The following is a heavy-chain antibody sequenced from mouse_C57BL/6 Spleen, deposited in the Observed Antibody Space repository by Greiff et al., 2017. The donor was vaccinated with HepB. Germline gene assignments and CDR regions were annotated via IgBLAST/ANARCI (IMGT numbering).Heavy chain of an antibody. V-gene: IGHV1-54*01. CDR2: INPGSGGT. D-gene: IGHD2-4*01. Sequence: QVQLQQSGAELVRPGTSVKVSCKASGYAFTNYLIEWVKQRPGQGLEWIGVINPGSGGTNYNEKFKGKATLTADKSSSTAYMQLSSLTSEDSAVYFCARGDDYDATVYAMDYWGQGTSVTVSS. CDR3: ARGDDYDATVYAMDY. CDR1: GYAFTNYL. J-gene: IGHJ4*01.